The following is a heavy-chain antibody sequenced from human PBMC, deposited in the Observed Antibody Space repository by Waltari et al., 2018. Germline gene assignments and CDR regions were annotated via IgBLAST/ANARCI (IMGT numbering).Heavy chain of an antibody. CDR2: IYYSGST. Sequence: QVQLQESGPGLVQPSETLSLTCTVSGGSISSYYWSWIRQPPGKGLVWIGYIYYSGSTNYNPSLKSRVTISVDTSKNQFSLKLSSVTAADTAVYYCARDRAVDYYYYGMDVWGQGTTVTVSS. CDR1: GGSISSYY. V-gene: IGHV4-59*01. CDR3: ARDRAVDYYYYGMDV. J-gene: IGHJ6*02.